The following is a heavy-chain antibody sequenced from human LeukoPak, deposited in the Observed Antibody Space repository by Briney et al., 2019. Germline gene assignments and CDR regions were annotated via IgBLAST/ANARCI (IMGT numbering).Heavy chain of an antibody. CDR3: ARGSYYDILTGYYYFDY. J-gene: IGHJ4*02. CDR1: GGSISSYY. V-gene: IGHV4-59*01. D-gene: IGHD3-9*01. Sequence: SETLSLTCTVSGGSISSYYWNWIRQPPGKGLEWIGYIYYSGSTNYNPSLKSRVTISVDTSKNQFSLKLSSVTAADTAVYYCARGSYYDILTGYYYFDYWGQGTLVTVSS. CDR2: IYYSGST.